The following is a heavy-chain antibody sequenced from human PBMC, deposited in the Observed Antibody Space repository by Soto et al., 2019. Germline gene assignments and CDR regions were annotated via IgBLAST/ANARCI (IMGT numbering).Heavy chain of an antibody. D-gene: IGHD3-3*01. CDR3: ARHLFDSWKGYPYYDYMDV. CDR1: GGSIRSHN. V-gene: IGHV4-59*08. Sequence: QVQLQESGPGLVKPSETLSLTSSVPGGSIRSHNWSWIRQPPGKGLEWIGCMYYSAMTEYNPSLRSRVTISAATSNSQVSLKLSSVTAADTAGYYCARHLFDSWKGYPYYDYMDVWGKGTAVTVSS. J-gene: IGHJ6*03. CDR2: MYYSAMT.